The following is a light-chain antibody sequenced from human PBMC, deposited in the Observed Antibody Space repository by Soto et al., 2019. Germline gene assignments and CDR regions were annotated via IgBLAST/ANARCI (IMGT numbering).Light chain of an antibody. CDR2: GAS. V-gene: IGKV3-20*01. Sequence: EIVLTQSPGTLSLSPGERATLSCRASQSVDSSYLAWYQQKPGQAPRLLIYGASSRATGIPDRFSGSGSGTEFTLTISRLEPEEFAVYYCQHYGSSPRPFGQGTKVEIK. CDR3: QHYGSSPRP. CDR1: QSVDSSY. J-gene: IGKJ1*01.